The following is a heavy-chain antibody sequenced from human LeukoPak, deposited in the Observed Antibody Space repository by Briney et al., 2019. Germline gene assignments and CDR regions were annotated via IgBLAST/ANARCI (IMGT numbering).Heavy chain of an antibody. CDR2: ISAYNGNT. Sequence: ASVKVSCKASGYTFTSYGISWVRQAPGQGLEWMGWISAYNGNTNYAQKLQGRVTMTTDTSTSTAYIELRSLRSDDTAVYYCARFPLVSSPRIEYYYYGMDVWGQGTTVTVSS. CDR3: ARFPLVSSPRIEYYYYGMDV. CDR1: GYTFTSYG. D-gene: IGHD6-6*01. V-gene: IGHV1-18*01. J-gene: IGHJ6*01.